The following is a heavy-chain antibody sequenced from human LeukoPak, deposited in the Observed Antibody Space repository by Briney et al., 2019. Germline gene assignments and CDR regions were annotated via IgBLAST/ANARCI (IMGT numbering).Heavy chain of an antibody. V-gene: IGHV3-30*18. Sequence: PGGSLRLSCAASGFTFCSYGMHWVRQAPGKGLEWVAVISYDGSNKYYADSVKGRFTISRDNSKNTLYLQMNSLRAEDTAVYYCAKAREYSSSWYTEYFDYWGQGTLVTVSS. CDR1: GFTFCSYG. CDR3: AKAREYSSSWYTEYFDY. CDR2: ISYDGSNK. J-gene: IGHJ4*02. D-gene: IGHD6-13*01.